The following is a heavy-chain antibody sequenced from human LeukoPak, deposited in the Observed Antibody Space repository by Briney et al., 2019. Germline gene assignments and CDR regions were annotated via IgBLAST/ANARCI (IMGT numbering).Heavy chain of an antibody. CDR1: GYTFTGYY. D-gene: IGHD2-2*01. CDR3: ARIPTSHWGGLFSYYFDY. Sequence: ASVKVSCKASGYTFTGYYMHWVRQAPGQGLEWMGWINPNSGGTNYAQKFQGRVTMTRDTSISTAYMELSRLRSDDTAVYYCARIPTSHWGGLFSYYFDYWGQGTLVTVSS. V-gene: IGHV1-2*02. J-gene: IGHJ4*02. CDR2: INPNSGGT.